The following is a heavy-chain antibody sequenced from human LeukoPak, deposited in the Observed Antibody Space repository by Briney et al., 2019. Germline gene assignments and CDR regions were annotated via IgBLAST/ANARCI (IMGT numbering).Heavy chain of an antibody. V-gene: IGHV1-69*13. CDR3: ARGSYGDYWVQILDPVDY. CDR2: IIPIFGTA. CDR1: GGTFSSYA. J-gene: IGHJ4*02. Sequence: ASVKVSCKASGGTFSSYAISWVRQAPGQGLEWMGGIIPIFGTANYAQKFQGRVTITADESTSTAYMELSSLRSEDTAVYYCARGSYGDYWVQILDPVDYWGQGTLVTVFS. D-gene: IGHD4-17*01.